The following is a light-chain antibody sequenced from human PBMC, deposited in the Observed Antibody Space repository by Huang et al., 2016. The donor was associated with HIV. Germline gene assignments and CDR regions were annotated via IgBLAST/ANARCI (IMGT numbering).Light chain of an antibody. J-gene: IGKJ1*01. Sequence: DIQMTQSPSSLSASVGDRVTITCRASQTIDKHLNWYQQKPGKAPKLLISVASSLRSGVPSRFSGGGSGTFFTLTINGLQPEDSASYYCQQGYVTPWTFGQGTKVEIK. V-gene: IGKV1-39*01. CDR1: QTIDKH. CDR2: VAS. CDR3: QQGYVTPWT.